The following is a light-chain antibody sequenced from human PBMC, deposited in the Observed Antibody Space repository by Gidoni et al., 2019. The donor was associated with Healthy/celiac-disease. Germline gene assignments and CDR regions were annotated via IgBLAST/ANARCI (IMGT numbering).Light chain of an antibody. Sequence: EIVLTQSPATLSLSPGARATLSCRARQSVSSYLAWYQQKPGQAPRLLIYAASNRATGIPARFSGSGAGTDFTLTISSLEPEDFAVYYCQQRSNWPPITFGQGTRLEIK. CDR3: QQRSNWPPIT. CDR2: AAS. J-gene: IGKJ5*01. V-gene: IGKV3-11*01. CDR1: QSVSSY.